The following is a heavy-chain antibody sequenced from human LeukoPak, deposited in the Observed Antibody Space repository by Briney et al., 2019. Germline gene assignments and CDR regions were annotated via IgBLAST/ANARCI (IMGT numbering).Heavy chain of an antibody. V-gene: IGHV3-9*01. J-gene: IGHJ4*02. Sequence: GRSLRLSCAASGFTFDDYAMRWVRQAPGKGLEWVSGISWNSGSIGYADSVKGRFTISRDNAKNSLYLQMNSLRAEDTALYYCAKAVRGEFDYWGQGTLVTVSS. CDR1: GFTFDDYA. CDR3: AKAVRGEFDY. CDR2: ISWNSGSI. D-gene: IGHD3-16*01.